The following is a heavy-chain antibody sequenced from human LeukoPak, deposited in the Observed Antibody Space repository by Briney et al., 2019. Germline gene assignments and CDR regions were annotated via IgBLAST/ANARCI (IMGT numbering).Heavy chain of an antibody. CDR1: GGSISSSSYY. J-gene: IGHJ5*02. CDR2: IYYSGST. D-gene: IGHD5-24*01. Sequence: PSETLSLTCTVSGGSISSSSYYWGWIRQPPGKGLEWIGSIYYSGSTYYNPSLKSRVTISVDTSKNQFSLKLSSVTAADTAVYYCARSNFNWFDPWGQGTPVTVSS. CDR3: ARSNFNWFDP. V-gene: IGHV4-39*07.